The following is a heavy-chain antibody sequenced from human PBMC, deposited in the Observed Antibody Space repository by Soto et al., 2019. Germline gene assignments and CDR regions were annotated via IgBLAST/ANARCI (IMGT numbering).Heavy chain of an antibody. J-gene: IGHJ4*02. V-gene: IGHV3-33*01. CDR2: IWYDGSNK. CDR3: ARESNCTSCYGAFDY. D-gene: IGHD2-2*01. CDR1: GFTFSSYG. Sequence: QVQLVESGGGVVQPGRSLRLSCAASGFTFSSYGMHWVRQAPGKGLEWVAVIWYDGSNKYYADSVKGRFTISRDNSKNTLYLQMNSLRAEDTAVYYCARESNCTSCYGAFDYWGQGTLVTVSS.